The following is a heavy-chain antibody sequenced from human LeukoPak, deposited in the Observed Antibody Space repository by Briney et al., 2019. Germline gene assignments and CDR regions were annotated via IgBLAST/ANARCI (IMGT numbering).Heavy chain of an antibody. J-gene: IGHJ4*02. CDR3: AREGAGHSGSYWRKFFDY. D-gene: IGHD1-26*01. CDR1: GFTFSSYS. V-gene: IGHV3-21*01. CDR2: ISSSSSYI. Sequence: PGGSLRLSCAASGFTFSSYSMNWVRQAPGKGLEWVSSISSSSSYIYYAGSVKGRFTISRDNAKNSLYLQMNSLRAEDTAVYYCAREGAGHSGSYWRKFFDYWGQGTLVTVSS.